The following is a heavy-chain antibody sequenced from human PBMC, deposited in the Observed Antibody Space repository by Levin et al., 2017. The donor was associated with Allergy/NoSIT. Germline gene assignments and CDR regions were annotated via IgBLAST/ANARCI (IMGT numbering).Heavy chain of an antibody. D-gene: IGHD6-6*01. CDR2: IKPDGSEK. Sequence: PGGSLRLSCAASGFTFSIFWMTWVRQAPGKGLEWVANIKPDGSEKYYVDSVKGRFTISRDNAKNSLYLQMNSLRDEDTAVYYCARDRQNFDYWGQGTLVTVSS. J-gene: IGHJ4*02. CDR3: ARDRQNFDY. CDR1: GFTFSIFW. V-gene: IGHV3-7*01.